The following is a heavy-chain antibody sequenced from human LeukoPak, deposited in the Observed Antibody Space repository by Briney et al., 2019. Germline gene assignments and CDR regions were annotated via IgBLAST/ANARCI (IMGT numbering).Heavy chain of an antibody. Sequence: GRSLRLSCAASGFTFSHYAIHWVRQAPGKGLEWVAVISYDGNNKYYADSVKGRFTISRDNSKNTLYLQMNSLRAEDTAVYYCAKEKGSDYYDSSGYYASSPFDYWGQGTLVTVSS. CDR2: ISYDGNNK. CDR3: AKEKGSDYYDSSGYYASSPFDY. J-gene: IGHJ4*02. CDR1: GFTFSHYA. D-gene: IGHD3-22*01. V-gene: IGHV3-30-3*01.